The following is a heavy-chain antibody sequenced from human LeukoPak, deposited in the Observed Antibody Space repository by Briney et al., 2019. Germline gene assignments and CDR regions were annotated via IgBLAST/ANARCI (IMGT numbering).Heavy chain of an antibody. CDR2: ISWDGGST. CDR3: AKDKSRLSYVCYFDY. CDR1: GFTFDDYT. D-gene: IGHD3-10*01. J-gene: IGHJ4*02. Sequence: GGSLRLSCAASGFTFDDYTMHWVRQAPGKGLEWVSLISWDGGSTYYADSVKGRFTISRDNSKNSLYLQMNSLRTEDTALYYCAKDKSRLSYVCYFDYWGQGTLVTVSS. V-gene: IGHV3-43*01.